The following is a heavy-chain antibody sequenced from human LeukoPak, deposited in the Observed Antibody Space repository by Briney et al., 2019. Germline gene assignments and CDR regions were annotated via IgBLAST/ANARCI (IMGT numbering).Heavy chain of an antibody. Sequence: GASVKVSCKASGYTFTGYYMHWVRQAPGQGLEWMGWINPNSGGTNYAQKFQGRVTMTRDTSISTAYMELSRLRSDDTAVYYCAIGALYGGYYFDHWGQGTLVTVSS. V-gene: IGHV1-2*02. J-gene: IGHJ4*02. CDR1: GYTFTGYY. CDR3: AIGALYGGYYFDH. D-gene: IGHD3-10*01. CDR2: INPNSGGT.